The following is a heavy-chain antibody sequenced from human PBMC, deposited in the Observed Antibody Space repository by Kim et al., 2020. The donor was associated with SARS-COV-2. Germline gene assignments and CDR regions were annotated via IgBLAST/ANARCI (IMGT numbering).Heavy chain of an antibody. CDR2: ISGDSAYS. CDR3: ARHSYCISVRCEAEYFQQ. J-gene: IGHJ1*01. V-gene: IGHV3-11*03. CDR1: GFTFNDHY. Sequence: GGSLRLSCEASGFTFNDHYISWIRQAPGKGLEWVSYISGDSAYSYYADSVKGRFSISRDTAKKTVYLQMNSLRVDDTATYYCARHSYCISVRCEAEYFQQWGQGTLVTV. D-gene: IGHD2-2*01.